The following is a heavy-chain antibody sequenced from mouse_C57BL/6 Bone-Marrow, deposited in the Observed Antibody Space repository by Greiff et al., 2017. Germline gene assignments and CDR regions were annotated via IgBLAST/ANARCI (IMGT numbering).Heavy chain of an antibody. J-gene: IGHJ4*01. D-gene: IGHD2-1*01. Sequence: EVKLVESGGGLVKPGGSLKLSCAASGFTFSDYGMHWVRQAPEKGLEWVAYISSGSSTIYSADTVKGRFTISRDNAKNTLFLQMTSLRSEDTAMYYGASLYYGNYYYAMDYWGQGTSVTVSS. V-gene: IGHV5-17*01. CDR3: ASLYYGNYYYAMDY. CDR1: GFTFSDYG. CDR2: ISSGSSTI.